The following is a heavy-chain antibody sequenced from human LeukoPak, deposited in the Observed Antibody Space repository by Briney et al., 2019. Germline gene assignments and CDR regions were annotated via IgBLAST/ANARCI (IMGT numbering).Heavy chain of an antibody. CDR2: IIPIFGTA. Sequence: ASVKVSCKASGGTFSSYAISWVRQAPGQGHEWMGGIIPIFGTANYAQKFQGRVTITADESTSTAYMELSSLRSEDTAVYYCAREFLNLRYCSSTSCPGTFDYWGQGTLVTVSS. D-gene: IGHD2-2*01. V-gene: IGHV1-69*13. CDR1: GGTFSSYA. CDR3: AREFLNLRYCSSTSCPGTFDY. J-gene: IGHJ4*02.